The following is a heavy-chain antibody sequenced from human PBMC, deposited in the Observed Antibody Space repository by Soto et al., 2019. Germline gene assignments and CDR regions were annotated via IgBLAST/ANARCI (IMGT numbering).Heavy chain of an antibody. CDR3: TTYDYIRVNYRVRWAY. D-gene: IGHD3-16*02. J-gene: IGHJ4*02. CDR2: IKSKTDGGTT. CDR1: GFTFSDSW. V-gene: IGHV3-15*01. Sequence: EVQLVESGGGLVKPGGSLRVSCTASGFTFSDSWMSWVRQAPGKGLEWVARIKSKTDGGTTDYAAPVTGRFTISRDDSKNTLSLQMNSLKTEDTAIYYCTTYDYIRVNYRVRWAYWGLGTMVTVSS.